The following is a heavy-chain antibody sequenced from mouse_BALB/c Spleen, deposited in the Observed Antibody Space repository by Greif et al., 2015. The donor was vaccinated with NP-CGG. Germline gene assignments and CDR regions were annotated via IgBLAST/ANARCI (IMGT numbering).Heavy chain of an antibody. J-gene: IGHJ3*01. V-gene: IGHV1-9*01. CDR3: ARNYDYDGAWFAY. CDR2: ILPASGST. Sequence: VQLQQSGAELMKPGASVKISCKATGYTFSSYWIEWVKQRPGHGLEWIGEILPASGSTNYNEKFKGKATFTADTSSNTAYMQLSSLTPEDSAVYYCARNYDYDGAWFAYWGQGTLVTVSA. D-gene: IGHD2-4*01. CDR1: GYTFSSYW.